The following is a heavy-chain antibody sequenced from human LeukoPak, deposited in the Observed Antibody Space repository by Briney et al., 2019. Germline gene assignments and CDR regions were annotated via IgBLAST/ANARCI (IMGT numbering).Heavy chain of an antibody. V-gene: IGHV1-2*02. CDR1: GYTFTAYY. D-gene: IGHD3-16*01. CDR3: SRDVWGVGAPRLDY. CDR2: INPNSGDT. J-gene: IGHJ4*02. Sequence: ASVKVSCKASGYTFTAYYIHWVRHAPGQGLEWMGWINPNSGDTNSAQKFQGRVTMTRDTSISTAYMELSSLKSDDTAVYYCSRDVWGVGAPRLDYWGQGTLVTVSS.